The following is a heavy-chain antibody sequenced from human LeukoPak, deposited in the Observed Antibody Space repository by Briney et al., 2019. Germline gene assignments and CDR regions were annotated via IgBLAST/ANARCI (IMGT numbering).Heavy chain of an antibody. CDR2: INAGNGNT. CDR3: ARREFGSGDFDY. D-gene: IGHD6-19*01. CDR1: GYTFTSYA. J-gene: IGHJ4*02. V-gene: IGHV1-3*01. Sequence: ASVNVSCKASGYTFTSYAMHWVRQAPGQRLEWMGWINAGNGNTKYSQKFQGRVTITRDTSASKAYMELSSLRSEDTAVYYCARREFGSGDFDYWGQGTLVTVSS.